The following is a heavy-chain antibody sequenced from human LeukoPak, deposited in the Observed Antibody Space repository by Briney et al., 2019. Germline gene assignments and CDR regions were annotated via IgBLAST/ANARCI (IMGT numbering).Heavy chain of an antibody. CDR3: ARDGHSSGFDY. J-gene: IGHJ4*02. CDR1: GFTVSSNY. D-gene: IGHD6-19*01. Sequence: GGSLRLSCAASGFTVSSNYMSWVRQAPGKGLEWVSDIYSGGSTYYADSVKGRFTISRDNSKNTLYLQMNSLRAEDTAVYYCARDGHSSGFDYWGQGTLVTVSS. V-gene: IGHV3-66*02. CDR2: IYSGGST.